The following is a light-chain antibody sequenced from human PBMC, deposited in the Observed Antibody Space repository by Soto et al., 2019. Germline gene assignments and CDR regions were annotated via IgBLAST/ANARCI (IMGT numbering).Light chain of an antibody. CDR2: GAS. J-gene: IGKJ1*01. V-gene: IGKV3-15*01. CDR1: QSVSSN. Sequence: EIVMTPSPATLSVSLVEIATLSCRASQSVSSNLAWYQLKPGQAPRLLIYGASTRATGIPARFSGSGSGTEFTLTISSLQSEDFAVYYCKQYNDWPTFGQGNKVDIK. CDR3: KQYNDWPT.